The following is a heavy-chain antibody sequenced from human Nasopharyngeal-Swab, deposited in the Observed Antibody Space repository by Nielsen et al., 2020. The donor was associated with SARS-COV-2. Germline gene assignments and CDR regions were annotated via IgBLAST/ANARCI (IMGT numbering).Heavy chain of an antibody. CDR1: GFTFSSYA. CDR3: AKDRDSGDDSDDYYHYYGMDV. J-gene: IGHJ6*02. V-gene: IGHV3-23*01. Sequence: GESLKISCAASGFTFSSYAIGWVRQAPGKGLEWVSVISGSDHTTYYADPVKGRFTISRDNSKNTVNLQMNSLRVEDTAIYYCAKDRDSGDDSDDYYHYYGMDVWGQGTTVTVFS. D-gene: IGHD5-12*01. CDR2: ISGSDHTT.